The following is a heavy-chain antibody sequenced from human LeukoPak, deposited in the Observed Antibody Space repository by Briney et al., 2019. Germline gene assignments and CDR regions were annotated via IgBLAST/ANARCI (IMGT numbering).Heavy chain of an antibody. J-gene: IGHJ4*02. CDR2: INPNSGGT. CDR1: GYTFTGFY. Sequence: ASVKVSCKASGYTFTGFYIHWVRQAPGQGLEWMGWINPNSGGTNYAQKFQGRVTMTRDTSISTAYMELSRLRSDDTAVYYCARSSSTSCCGFDYWGQGTLVTVSS. CDR3: ARSSSTSCCGFDY. D-gene: IGHD2-2*01. V-gene: IGHV1-2*02.